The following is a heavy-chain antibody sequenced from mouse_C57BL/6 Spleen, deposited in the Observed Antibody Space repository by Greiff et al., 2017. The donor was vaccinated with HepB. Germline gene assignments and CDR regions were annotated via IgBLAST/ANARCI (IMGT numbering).Heavy chain of an antibody. CDR2: INYDGSST. V-gene: IGHV5-16*01. J-gene: IGHJ4*01. Sequence: EVKLVESEGGLVQPGSSMKLSCTASGFTFSDYYMAWVRQVPEKGLEWVANINYDGSSTYYLDSLKSRFIISRDNAKNILYLQMSSLKSEDTATYYCARESYYYGSSGAMDYWGQGTSVTVSS. D-gene: IGHD1-1*01. CDR1: GFTFSDYY. CDR3: ARESYYYGSSGAMDY.